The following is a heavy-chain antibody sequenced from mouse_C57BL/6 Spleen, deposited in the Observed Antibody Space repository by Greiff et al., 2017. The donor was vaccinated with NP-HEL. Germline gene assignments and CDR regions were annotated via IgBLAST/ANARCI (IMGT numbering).Heavy chain of an antibody. CDR1: GYTFTSYW. Sequence: QVQLQQPGAELVRPGSSVKLSCKASGYTFTSYWMHWVKQRPIQGLEWIGNIDPSDSETHYNQKFKDKATLTVDKSSSTAYMQLSSLTSEDSAVYYCARAPYYSKYEGVVVYWGQGTSVTVSS. V-gene: IGHV1-52*01. D-gene: IGHD2-5*01. CDR2: IDPSDSET. J-gene: IGHJ4*01. CDR3: ARAPYYSKYEGVVVY.